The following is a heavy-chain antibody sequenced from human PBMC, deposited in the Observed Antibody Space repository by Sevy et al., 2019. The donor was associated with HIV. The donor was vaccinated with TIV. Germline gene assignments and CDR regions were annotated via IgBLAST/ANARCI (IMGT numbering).Heavy chain of an antibody. D-gene: IGHD6-6*01. V-gene: IGHV3-7*01. Sequence: GGSLRLSCAASGFTFSSYWMSWVRQAPGKGLEWVANIKQDGSEKYYVDSVKGRFTISRDNAKNSLYLQMNSLRAEDTAVYYCARRVGAARPYSWFDPWGQGTLVTVSS. CDR3: ARRVGAARPYSWFDP. CDR1: GFTFSSYW. CDR2: IKQDGSEK. J-gene: IGHJ5*02.